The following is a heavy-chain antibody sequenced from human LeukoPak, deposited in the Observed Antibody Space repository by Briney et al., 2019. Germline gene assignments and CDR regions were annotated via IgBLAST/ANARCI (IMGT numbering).Heavy chain of an antibody. CDR2: IHPGEYER. D-gene: IGHD6-19*01. Sequence: GESLKISCKATGYRFTSCWIGWVRQMPGKGLEWMGVIHPGEYERRYSPSFQGQVTMSVDRSTTTAYMEWSSLKASDTAMYYCARRTDSGWKWFDPWGQGTLVIVSS. CDR1: GYRFTSCW. J-gene: IGHJ5*02. CDR3: ARRTDSGWKWFDP. V-gene: IGHV5-51*01.